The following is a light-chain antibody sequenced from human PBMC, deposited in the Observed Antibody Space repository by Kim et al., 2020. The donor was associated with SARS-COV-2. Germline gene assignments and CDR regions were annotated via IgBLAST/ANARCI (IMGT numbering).Light chain of an antibody. V-gene: IGKV1-5*03. CDR1: QNISDN. CDR3: RQHRSYPWT. Sequence: AALGESSATMSRASQNISDNWAWCEQKPGKDPTILINRASNRKSGVASRWSGSGSGTEYTLTTSSPQPDEFATNYCRQHRSYPWTFGQGTKVDIK. J-gene: IGKJ1*01. CDR2: RAS.